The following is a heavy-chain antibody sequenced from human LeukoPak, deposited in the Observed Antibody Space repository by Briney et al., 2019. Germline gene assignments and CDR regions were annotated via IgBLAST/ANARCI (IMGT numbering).Heavy chain of an antibody. J-gene: IGHJ4*02. CDR2: INPNSGGT. CDR1: GYTFTGYY. V-gene: IGHV1-2*02. CDR3: ASDGSCYKFCY. D-gene: IGHD2-2*02. Sequence: ASVKVSCKASGYTFTGYYMHWLRPATGQGVEWMGWINPNSGGTNYARKFHGRVTMTRDTSISTAYMELSRLRSDDTAVYYCASDGSCYKFCYWGQGTLVTVSS.